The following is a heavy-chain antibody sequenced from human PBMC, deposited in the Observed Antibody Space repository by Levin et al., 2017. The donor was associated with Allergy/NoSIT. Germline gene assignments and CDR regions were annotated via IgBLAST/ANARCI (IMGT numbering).Heavy chain of an antibody. Sequence: SPTLSLTCTVSGGSISSSSYYWGWIRQPPGKGLEWIGSIYYSGSTYYNPSLKSRVTISVDTSKNQFSLKLSSVTAADTAVYYCARCVVVAATRGYFQHWGQGTLVTVSS. CDR2: IYYSGST. V-gene: IGHV4-39*01. CDR1: GGSISSSSYY. D-gene: IGHD2-15*01. J-gene: IGHJ1*01. CDR3: ARCVVVAATRGYFQH.